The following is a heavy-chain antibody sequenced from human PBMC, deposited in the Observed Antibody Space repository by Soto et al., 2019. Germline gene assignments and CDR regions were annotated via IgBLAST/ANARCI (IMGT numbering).Heavy chain of an antibody. CDR3: AWEGSTYYYGSGSYYPFDY. CDR2: IIPIFGTA. CDR1: GDTFSSYA. Sequence: QVQLVQSGAEVKKPGSSVKVSCKASGDTFSSYAISWVRQAPGQGLEWMGGIIPIFGTANYAQKFQGRVTITADESTSTAYMELSSLRSEDTAVYYCAWEGSTYYYGSGSYYPFDYWGQGTLVTVSS. D-gene: IGHD3-10*01. V-gene: IGHV1-69*01. J-gene: IGHJ4*02.